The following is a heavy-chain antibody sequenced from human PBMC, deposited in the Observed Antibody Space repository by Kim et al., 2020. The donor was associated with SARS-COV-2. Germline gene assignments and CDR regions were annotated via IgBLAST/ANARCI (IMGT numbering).Heavy chain of an antibody. CDR2: INHSGST. CDR3: ATLAPSTDYQADDSRYCSGGSCYPFDY. J-gene: IGHJ4*02. Sequence: SETLSLTCAVYGGSFSGYYWSWIRQPPGKGLEWIGEINHSGSTNYNPSLKSRVTISVDTSKNQFSLKLSSVTAADTAVYYCATLAPSTDYQADDSRYCSGGSCYPFDYWGQGTLVTVSS. V-gene: IGHV4-34*01. CDR1: GGSFSGYY. D-gene: IGHD2-15*01.